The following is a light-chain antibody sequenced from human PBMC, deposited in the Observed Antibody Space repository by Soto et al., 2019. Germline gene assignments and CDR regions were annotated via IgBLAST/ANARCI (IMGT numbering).Light chain of an antibody. CDR1: QGIRTD. J-gene: IGKJ1*01. Sequence: DIQMTQSPASLSASVGDRVTITCRASQGIRTDLGWFQQKPGKAPKRLIYGASSLQSGVPSRFSGSGSGTEFTLTISSLQPEDFATYYCLQHNTYPWTFGQGTKVEVK. V-gene: IGKV1-17*01. CDR3: LQHNTYPWT. CDR2: GAS.